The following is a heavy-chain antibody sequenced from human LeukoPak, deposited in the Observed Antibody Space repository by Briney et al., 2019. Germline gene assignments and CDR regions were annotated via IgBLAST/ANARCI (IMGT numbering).Heavy chain of an antibody. CDR2: ISVSGGNT. CDR3: AKGASGSYHTPYDY. CDR1: GFTFSSYA. Sequence: KPGGSLRLSCAASGFTFSSYAMTWVRQAPGKGLEWVSDISVSGGNTYYADSVQGRFIISRDNSKNTLNLQMNSLRVEDTAVYYCAKGASGSYHTPYDYWGQGSLVTVSS. D-gene: IGHD1-26*01. J-gene: IGHJ4*02. V-gene: IGHV3-23*01.